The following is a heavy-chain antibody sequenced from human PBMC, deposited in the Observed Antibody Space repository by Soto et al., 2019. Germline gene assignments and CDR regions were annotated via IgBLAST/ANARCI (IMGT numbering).Heavy chain of an antibody. V-gene: IGHV1-46*01. CDR3: ARGYDSSGYYYGMGMDV. CDR2: INPSGGST. Sequence: WASVKVSCKASGYTFTSYYMHWVRQAPGQGLEWMGIINPSGGSTSYAQKFQGRVTMTRDTSTSTVYMELSSLRSEDTAVYYCARGYDSSGYYYGMGMDVWGQGTTVTVSS. CDR1: GYTFTSYY. J-gene: IGHJ6*02. D-gene: IGHD3-22*01.